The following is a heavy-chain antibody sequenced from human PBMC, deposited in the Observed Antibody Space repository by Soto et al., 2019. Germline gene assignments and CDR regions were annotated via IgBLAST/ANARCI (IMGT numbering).Heavy chain of an antibody. Sequence: SETLSLTCTVSGGSITSDDYYWSWIRQPPGKGLEWIGNIYYSGSTYYNPSLKSRVTMSVDTSKNQFSLKLSSVTAADTAVHYCARESYECTNGVCYRHFDYWGQGTLVTVSS. V-gene: IGHV4-30-4*01. CDR1: GGSITSDDYY. D-gene: IGHD2-8*01. J-gene: IGHJ4*02. CDR2: IYYSGST. CDR3: ARESYECTNGVCYRHFDY.